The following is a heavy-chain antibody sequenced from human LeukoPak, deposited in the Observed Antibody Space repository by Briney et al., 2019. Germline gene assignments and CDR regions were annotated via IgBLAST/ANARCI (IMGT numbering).Heavy chain of an antibody. CDR2: LGRSGEYK. CDR3: VKDRPCETCMPMDA. D-gene: IGHD2-2*01. J-gene: IGHJ6*02. CDR1: GFTFSSYS. Sequence: GGSLRLSCAASGFTFSSYSMNWVRQAPGKGLEWVAGLGRSGEYKYYADSVKGRFTISRDNSKDTVSLQMNSLRAEDSAIYFCVKDRPCETCMPMDAWGQGTTVTVSS. V-gene: IGHV3-23*01.